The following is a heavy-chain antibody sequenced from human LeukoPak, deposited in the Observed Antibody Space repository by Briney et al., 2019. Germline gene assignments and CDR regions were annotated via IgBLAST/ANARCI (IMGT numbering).Heavy chain of an antibody. CDR1: GYTFTGYY. V-gene: IGHV1-2*02. Sequence: ASVKVSCKSSGYTFTGYYIHWVRQAPGQGLEWMGWINPNSGGTNYAQKFQGRVTMTRDTSISTAYMELSRLRSDDTAVYYCARELSLGYCSSTSCWLSIAARPQTSGWFDPWGQGTLVTVSS. D-gene: IGHD2-2*01. J-gene: IGHJ5*02. CDR3: ARELSLGYCSSTSCWLSIAARPQTSGWFDP. CDR2: INPNSGGT.